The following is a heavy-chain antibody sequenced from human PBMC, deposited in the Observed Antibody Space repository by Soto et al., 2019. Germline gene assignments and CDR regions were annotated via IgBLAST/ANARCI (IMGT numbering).Heavy chain of an antibody. V-gene: IGHV3-23*01. CDR1: GFTFSSYA. CDR2: ISGSGGST. CDR3: AKDREIAAAGPYYYYGMDV. D-gene: IGHD6-13*01. Sequence: GSLRLSCAASGFTFSSYAMSWVRQAPGKGLEWVSAISGSGGSTYYADSVKGRFTISRDNSKNTLYLQMNSLRAEDTAVYYCAKDREIAAAGPYYYYGMDVWGQGTTVTVSS. J-gene: IGHJ6*02.